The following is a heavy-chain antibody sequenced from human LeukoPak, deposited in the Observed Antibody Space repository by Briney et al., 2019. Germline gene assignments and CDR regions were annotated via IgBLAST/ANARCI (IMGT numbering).Heavy chain of an antibody. J-gene: IGHJ4*02. CDR1: GGPLHSGDFH. D-gene: IGHD4-17*01. CDR3: ASSIHDYGDYFSPFDY. CDR2: IYYSGST. Sequence: SETLSLTRPVSGGPLHSGDFHWSWIRQPPGKGLEGVGCIYYSGSTYYNPSLKSRVTISVDTSKNQFSLKLSSVTAADTAVYYCASSIHDYGDYFSPFDYWGQGTLVTVSS. V-gene: IGHV4-30-4*01.